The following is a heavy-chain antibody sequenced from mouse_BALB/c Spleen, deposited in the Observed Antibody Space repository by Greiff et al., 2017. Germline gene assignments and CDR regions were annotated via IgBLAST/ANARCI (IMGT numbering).Heavy chain of an antibody. D-gene: IGHD2-12*01. CDR3: ARDYSDGGDRHFDY. Sequence: QLQQSGPELVKPGASVKMSCKASGYTFTSYVMHWVKQKPGQGLEWIGYFNPYNDGTKYNEKFKGKATLTSDKSSSTAYMELSSLTSEDSTVYYCARDYSDGGDRHFDYWGQGTTLTVSS. J-gene: IGHJ2*01. V-gene: IGHV1-14*01. CDR1: GYTFTSYV. CDR2: FNPYNDGT.